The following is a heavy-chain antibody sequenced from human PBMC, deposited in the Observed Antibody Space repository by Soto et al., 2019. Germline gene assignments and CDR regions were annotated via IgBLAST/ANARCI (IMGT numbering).Heavy chain of an antibody. V-gene: IGHV1-2*02. J-gene: IGHJ5*02. CDR3: ARDQMVTFFGEGAPGRYWFDP. CDR1: GYTFTGYY. CDR2: INPNSGGT. Sequence: ASVKVSCKASGYTFTGYYMHWVRQAPGQGLEWMGWINPNSGGTNYAQKFQGRVTMTRDTSISTAYMELSRLRSDDTAVYYCARDQMVTFFGEGAPGRYWFDPWGQGTLLTVSS. D-gene: IGHD5-18*01.